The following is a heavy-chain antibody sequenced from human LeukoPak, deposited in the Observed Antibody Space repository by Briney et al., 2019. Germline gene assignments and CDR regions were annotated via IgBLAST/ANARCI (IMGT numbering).Heavy chain of an antibody. CDR3: VRESTYYDVLTGHYMTGPDY. D-gene: IGHD3-9*01. CDR2: MQTSGSS. Sequence: SETLSLTCTVSGASITSFYWGWIRQPAGKGLEWIGRMQTSGSSNYSPSLNSRVTLSADTSKNQFSLKLSSVTAADTAVYYCVRESTYYDVLTGHYMTGPDYWGQGILVTVSS. V-gene: IGHV4-4*07. J-gene: IGHJ4*02. CDR1: GASITSFY.